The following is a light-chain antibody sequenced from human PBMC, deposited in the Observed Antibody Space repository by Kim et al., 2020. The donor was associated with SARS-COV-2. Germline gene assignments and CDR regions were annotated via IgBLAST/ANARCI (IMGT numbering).Light chain of an antibody. Sequence: QSALTQPPSVSGSPGQSVTISCTGTSSDVGSYNRVSWYQQPPGTAPKLIISEVNNRPSGIPDRFSGSKSGNTASLTISGLQAEDEADYYCLSYTSTSTFVFGTGTQLTVL. V-gene: IGLV2-18*02. CDR2: EVN. CDR3: LSYTSTSTFV. CDR1: SSDVGSYNR. J-gene: IGLJ1*01.